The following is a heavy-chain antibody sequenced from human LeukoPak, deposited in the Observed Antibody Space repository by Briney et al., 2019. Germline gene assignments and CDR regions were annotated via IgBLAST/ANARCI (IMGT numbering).Heavy chain of an antibody. CDR3: ARDRNSWCYFGS. CDR1: GFTFSVYT. Sequence: GGSLRLSCAASGFTFSVYTMNWVRQAPAKGLEWVSYISSSSSTIYYADSVKGRFIISRDNARNSLYLQMNSLRDEDTAIYYCARDRNSWCYFGSWGRGTLVTVSS. D-gene: IGHD2/OR15-2a*01. CDR2: ISSSSSTI. V-gene: IGHV3-48*02. J-gene: IGHJ4*02.